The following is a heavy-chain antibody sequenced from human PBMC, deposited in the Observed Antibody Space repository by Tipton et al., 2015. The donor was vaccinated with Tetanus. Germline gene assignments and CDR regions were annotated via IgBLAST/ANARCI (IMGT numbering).Heavy chain of an antibody. D-gene: IGHD1-26*01. CDR3: ARDVRAEMGFDY. V-gene: IGHV1-18*01. Sequence: QLVQSGDEVKRPGASVKVPCKASGYTFTSYGINWVRQAPGQGLEWMGWVSAYNGRTNYAQKVRDRVTMTTDTSTSTAYMELRSLRSDDTALYYCARDVRAEMGFDYWGRGTRVTVSS. CDR2: VSAYNGRT. CDR1: GYTFTSYG. J-gene: IGHJ4*02.